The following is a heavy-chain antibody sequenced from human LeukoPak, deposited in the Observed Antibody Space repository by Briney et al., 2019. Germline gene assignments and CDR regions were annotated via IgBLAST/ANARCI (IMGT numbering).Heavy chain of an antibody. CDR3: ARVENGDLADY. J-gene: IGHJ4*02. V-gene: IGHV3-7*01. CDR1: GFTFSNYN. D-gene: IGHD3-10*01. Sequence: PGGSLRLSCAASGFTFSNYNMNWVRQAPGKGLEWVANIKQDGSEKYYVDSVKGRFTISRDNAKNSLYLQMNSLRAEDTAVYYCARVENGDLADYWGQGTLVTVSS. CDR2: IKQDGSEK.